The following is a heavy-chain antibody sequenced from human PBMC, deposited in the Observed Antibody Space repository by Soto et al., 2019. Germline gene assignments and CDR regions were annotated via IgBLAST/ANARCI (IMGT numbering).Heavy chain of an antibody. CDR2: IFSGGST. Sequence: QLQLQESGPGLVQPSETLSLTCTVSGGSISGITYYWGWIRQPPGKGLEWIGSIFSGGSTYYSPSLKSQVTISADTSKNQFFLRLSSVTAADTAVYYCARHIAAVRKFDYWGQGTLVTVSS. CDR3: ARHIAAVRKFDY. D-gene: IGHD6-13*01. CDR1: GGSISGITYY. J-gene: IGHJ4*02. V-gene: IGHV4-39*01.